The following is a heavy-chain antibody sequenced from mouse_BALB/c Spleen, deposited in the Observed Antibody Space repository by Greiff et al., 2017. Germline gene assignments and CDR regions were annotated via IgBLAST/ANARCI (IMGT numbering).Heavy chain of an antibody. CDR2: INSGGSYT. J-gene: IGHJ4*01. CDR1: GFTFSSYG. V-gene: IGHV5-6*01. D-gene: IGHD2-14*01. CDR3: ARGQVRRDYYAMDY. Sequence: EVQVVESGGGLVQPGGSLKLSCAASGFTFSSYGMSWVRQTPDKRLELVATINSGGSYTYYPDSVKGRFTISRDNAKNTLYLQMSSLKSEDTAMYYCARGQVRRDYYAMDYWGQGTSVTVSS.